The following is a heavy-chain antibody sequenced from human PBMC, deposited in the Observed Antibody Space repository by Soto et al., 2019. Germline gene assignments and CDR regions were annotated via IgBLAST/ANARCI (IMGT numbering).Heavy chain of an antibody. CDR2: ISGSGGST. J-gene: IGHJ6*02. Sequence: GGSLRLSCAASGFTFSSYAMSWVRQAPGKGLEWVSAISGSGGSTYYADSVKGRFTISRDNSKNTLYLQMNSLRAEDTAVYYCAKDLKMVRGVIITGYYYYGMDVWGQGTTVTVSS. CDR3: AKDLKMVRGVIITGYYYYGMDV. V-gene: IGHV3-23*01. D-gene: IGHD3-10*01. CDR1: GFTFSSYA.